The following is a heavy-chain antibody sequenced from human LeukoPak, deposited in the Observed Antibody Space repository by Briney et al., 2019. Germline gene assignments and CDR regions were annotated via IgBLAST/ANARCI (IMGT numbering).Heavy chain of an antibody. CDR3: AKEACSGSCVTDYFDY. D-gene: IGHD1-26*01. CDR2: ISGSSSYI. J-gene: IGHJ4*02. CDR1: GFTFSIYS. V-gene: IGHV3-21*01. Sequence: GGSLRLSCAVSGFTFSIYSMNWVRQAPEKGLEWVSSISGSSSYIYYADSVKGRFTISRDNAKNSLYLQVNSLRAEDTAVYYCAKEACSGSCVTDYFDYWGQGTLVTVSS.